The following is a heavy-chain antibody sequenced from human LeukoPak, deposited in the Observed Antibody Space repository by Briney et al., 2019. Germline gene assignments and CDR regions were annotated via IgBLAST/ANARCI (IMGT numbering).Heavy chain of an antibody. Sequence: GGSLRLSCVVSGFPFSSYAMSWVRQAPGKGLEWVSGISGSGDTTYYAASVKGRFTVSRDTSKNTLFLQMNSLRVEDTAVYYCAKDPLNTVMVSPTFDCWGQGTLVTVSS. J-gene: IGHJ4*02. CDR2: ISGSGDTT. V-gene: IGHV3-23*01. CDR1: GFPFSSYA. CDR3: AKDPLNTVMVSPTFDC. D-gene: IGHD5-18*01.